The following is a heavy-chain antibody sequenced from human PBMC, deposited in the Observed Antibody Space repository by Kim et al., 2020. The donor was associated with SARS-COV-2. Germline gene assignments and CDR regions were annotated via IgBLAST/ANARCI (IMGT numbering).Heavy chain of an antibody. CDR3: ARAGLDCSSTSCYTPVWWYFVL. D-gene: IGHD2-2*02. CDR1: GGTFSSYA. Sequence: SVKVSCKASGGTFSSYAISWVRQAPGQGLEWMGGIIPIFGTANYAQKFKGRVTITADESTSTAYMELSSLRSEDTAVYYCARAGLDCSSTSCYTPVWWYFVLWGRGTLVTVSS. CDR2: IIPIFGTA. V-gene: IGHV1-69*13. J-gene: IGHJ2*01.